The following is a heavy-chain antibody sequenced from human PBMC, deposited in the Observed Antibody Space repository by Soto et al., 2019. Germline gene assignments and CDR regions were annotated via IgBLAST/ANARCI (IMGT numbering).Heavy chain of an antibody. CDR3: ASLETGIEAPSFDY. Sequence: QVQLVQSGAEVKKPGSSVKVSYKASGGTFSSYAISWVRQAPGQGLEWMGGIIPIFGTANYAQKFQGRVTITADESSSTAYMELSSLRSEDTAVYYCASLETGIEAPSFDYWGQGTLVTVSS. J-gene: IGHJ4*02. CDR1: GGTFSSYA. CDR2: IIPIFGTA. V-gene: IGHV1-69*01. D-gene: IGHD6-6*01.